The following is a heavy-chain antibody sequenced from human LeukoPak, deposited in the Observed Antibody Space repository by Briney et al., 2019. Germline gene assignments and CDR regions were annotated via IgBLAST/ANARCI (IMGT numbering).Heavy chain of an antibody. CDR2: INPDSGGT. CDR3: ATSRLRLGELSDFDF. V-gene: IGHV1-2*02. J-gene: IGHJ4*02. Sequence: ASVKVSCKASGGTFSSYAISRVRQAPGQGLEWMGWINPDSGGTNYAQDFQGRVTMARDTSISTAYMELSRLRSDDTAVYYCATSRLRLGELSDFDFWGQGTLATVSS. D-gene: IGHD3-16*02. CDR1: GGTFSSYA.